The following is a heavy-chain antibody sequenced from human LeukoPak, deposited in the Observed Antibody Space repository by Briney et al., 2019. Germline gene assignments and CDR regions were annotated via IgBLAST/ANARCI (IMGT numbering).Heavy chain of an antibody. V-gene: IGHV3-23*01. CDR1: GFTFSDYA. CDR3: AKGTLGGGLNY. CDR2: ISGTGGTT. D-gene: IGHD3-16*01. Sequence: GGSLRLSCAASGFTFSDYAMTWVRRAPGKGLEWVSAISGTGGTTYYADSVKGRFTISRANSKNTLYLQMNSLRAEDTAVYYCAKGTLGGGLNYWGQGTLVTVSS. J-gene: IGHJ4*02.